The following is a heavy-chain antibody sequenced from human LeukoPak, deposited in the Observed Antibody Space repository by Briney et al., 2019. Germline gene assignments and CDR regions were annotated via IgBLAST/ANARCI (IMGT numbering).Heavy chain of an antibody. Sequence: EASVKVSCKASGYTFTGYYMHWVRQAPGQGLEWMGWINPNSGGTSYAQKFQGRVTMTRDTSISTAYMELSRLRSDDTAVYYCARDGLVRGPWGSRNFYYFDYWGQGTLVTVSS. CDR1: GYTFTGYY. D-gene: IGHD7-27*01. J-gene: IGHJ4*02. CDR2: INPNSGGT. CDR3: ARDGLVRGPWGSRNFYYFDY. V-gene: IGHV1-2*02.